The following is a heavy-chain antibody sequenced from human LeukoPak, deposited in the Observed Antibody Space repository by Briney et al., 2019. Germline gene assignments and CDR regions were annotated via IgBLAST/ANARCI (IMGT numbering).Heavy chain of an antibody. Sequence: PGGALRLSCAASAFSFSSLWMSWVRQAPGPRLEAVAIIKQVGSEKYYVDSVKGRFTISRDNAKNSLYLQMNSLRAEDTAVYFCARLADYWGQGTLVTVSS. CDR2: IKQVGSEK. CDR3: ARLADY. CDR1: AFSFSSLW. V-gene: IGHV3-7*01. J-gene: IGHJ4*02.